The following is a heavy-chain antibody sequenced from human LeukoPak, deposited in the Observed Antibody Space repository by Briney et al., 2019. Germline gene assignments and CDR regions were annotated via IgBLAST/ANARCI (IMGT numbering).Heavy chain of an antibody. CDR3: AKVSVCYGCYLDY. J-gene: IGHJ4*02. CDR1: GSTFSSHG. V-gene: IGHV3-23*01. CDR2: INGAGDNT. Sequence: GGSLLLSCAASGSTFSSHGLTWVRQAPGKGLGWVSTINGAGDNTYYAETVKGRFTISRDNSKNTLYLRMHSLRAEDTAIYYCAKVSVCYGCYLDYWGQGTLVTVS. D-gene: IGHD3-16*01.